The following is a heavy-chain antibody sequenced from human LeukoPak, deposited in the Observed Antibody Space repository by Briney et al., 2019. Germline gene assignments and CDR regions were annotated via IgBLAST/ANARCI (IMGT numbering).Heavy chain of an antibody. CDR1: AFTFSTYG. D-gene: IGHD4-17*01. V-gene: IGHV3-48*04. Sequence: GGSLRLSCAASAFTFSTYGMHWVRQAPGKGLEWVAYISGTSNSIYYADSVKGRFTISRDNARNLLYLQMNSLTVEDTAVYYCARDPFMTTGWGIDYWGQGTLVTVSS. J-gene: IGHJ4*02. CDR3: ARDPFMTTGWGIDY. CDR2: ISGTSNSI.